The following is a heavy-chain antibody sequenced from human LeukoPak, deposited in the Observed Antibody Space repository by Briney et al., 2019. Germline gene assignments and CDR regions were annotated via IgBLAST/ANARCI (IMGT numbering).Heavy chain of an antibody. D-gene: IGHD5-18*01. CDR2: INHSGST. J-gene: IGHJ4*02. V-gene: IGHV4-34*01. CDR1: GGSFSGYY. Sequence: PSETLSLTCAVYGGSFSGYYWSWIRQPPGKGLEWIGEINHSGSTNYNPSLKSRVTISVDTSKNQFSLKLSSVTAADTAVYYCARGASWIQLMLLFDYWGQGTLVTASS. CDR3: ARGASWIQLMLLFDY.